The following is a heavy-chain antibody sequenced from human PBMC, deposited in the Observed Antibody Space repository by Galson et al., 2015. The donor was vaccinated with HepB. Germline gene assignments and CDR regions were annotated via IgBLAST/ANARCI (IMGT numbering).Heavy chain of an antibody. J-gene: IGHJ4*02. D-gene: IGHD1-7*01. V-gene: IGHV3-30*18. CDR1: GFTFSSYG. CDR2: ISYDGSNK. Sequence: SLRLSCAASGFTFSSYGMHWVRQAPGEGLEWVAVISYDGSNKYYADSVKGRFTISRDNSKNTLYLQMNSLRAEDTAVYYCAKMGNELELTNGYFDYWGQGTLVTVSS. CDR3: AKMGNELELTNGYFDY.